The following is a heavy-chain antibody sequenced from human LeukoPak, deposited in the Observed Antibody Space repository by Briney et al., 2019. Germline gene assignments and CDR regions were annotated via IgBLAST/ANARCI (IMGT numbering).Heavy chain of an antibody. Sequence: ASVKVSCKASGYTFTSYAMHWVRQAPGQRLEWMGWINAGNGNTKYSQEFQGRVTITRDTSASTAYMELSSLRSEDMAVYYCARVLGYSSGWYTDNWFDPWGQGTLVTVSS. J-gene: IGHJ5*02. CDR3: ARVLGYSSGWYTDNWFDP. CDR2: INAGNGNT. V-gene: IGHV1-3*03. D-gene: IGHD6-19*01. CDR1: GYTFTSYA.